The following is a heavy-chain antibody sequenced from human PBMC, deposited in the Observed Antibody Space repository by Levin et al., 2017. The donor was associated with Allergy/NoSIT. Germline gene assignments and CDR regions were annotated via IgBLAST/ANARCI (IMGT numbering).Heavy chain of an antibody. CDR1: GDTFSTHA. CDR3: ARCLPRDAFDI. J-gene: IGHJ3*02. Sequence: KISCKASGDTFSTHAISWLRQAPGQGLEWVGEIIPFFGTTNYAQKFQGRVTITADKSTSAYMELSSLISEDPAVYYCARCLPRDAFDIWGQGTMVTVSS. CDR2: IIPFFGTT. V-gene: IGHV1-69*06.